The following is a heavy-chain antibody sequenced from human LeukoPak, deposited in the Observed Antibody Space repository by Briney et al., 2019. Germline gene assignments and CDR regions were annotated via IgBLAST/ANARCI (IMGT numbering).Heavy chain of an antibody. CDR1: GFTFSSYA. D-gene: IGHD6-19*01. J-gene: IGHJ6*03. Sequence: GGSLRLSCAASGFTFSSYAMSWVRQAPGKGLEWVSAISGSGGSTYYADSVKGRFTISRDNSKNTLYLQMNSLRAEDTAVYYCARREYSSGWYYYYYYYYMDVWGKGTTVTVSS. CDR2: ISGSGGST. V-gene: IGHV3-23*01. CDR3: ARREYSSGWYYYYYYYYMDV.